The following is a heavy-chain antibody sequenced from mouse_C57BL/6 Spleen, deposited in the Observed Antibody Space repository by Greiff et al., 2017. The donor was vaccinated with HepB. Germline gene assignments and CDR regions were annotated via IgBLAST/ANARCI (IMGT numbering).Heavy chain of an antibody. CDR3: ARGGIYYGSSYWAMDY. CDR1: GYSITSGYY. D-gene: IGHD1-1*01. J-gene: IGHJ4*01. V-gene: IGHV3-6*01. Sequence: VQLKESGPGLVKPSQSLSLTCSVTGYSITSGYYWNWIRQFPGNKLEWMGYISYDGSNNYNPSLKNRISITRDTSKNQFFLKLNSVTTEDTATYYGARGGIYYGSSYWAMDYWGQGTSVTVSS. CDR2: ISYDGSN.